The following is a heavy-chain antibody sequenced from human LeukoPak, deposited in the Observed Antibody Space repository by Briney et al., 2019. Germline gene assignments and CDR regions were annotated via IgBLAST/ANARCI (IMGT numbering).Heavy chain of an antibody. D-gene: IGHD2-2*01. CDR3: ARDNILVPAAHGDYYCYGMDV. CDR2: ISSSSSYI. V-gene: IGHV3-21*01. CDR1: GFTFSSYS. J-gene: IGHJ6*04. Sequence: GGSLRLSCAASGFTFSSYSMNWVRQAPGKGLEWVSSISSSSSYIYYADSVKGRFTISRDNAKNSLYLQMNSLRAEDTAVYYCARDNILVPAAHGDYYCYGMDVWGKGTTVTVSS.